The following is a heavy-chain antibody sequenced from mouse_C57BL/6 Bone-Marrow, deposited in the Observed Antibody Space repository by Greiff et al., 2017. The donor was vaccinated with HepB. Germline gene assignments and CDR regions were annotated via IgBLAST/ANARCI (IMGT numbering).Heavy chain of an antibody. D-gene: IGHD2-1*01. CDR3: ARKGLLWYFWYFDV. V-gene: IGHV2-2*01. J-gene: IGHJ1*03. Sequence: VQLQESGPGLVQPSQSLSITCTVSGFSLTSYGVHWVRQSPGKGLEWLGVIWSGGSTDYNAAFISRLSISKDNSKSQVFFKMNSLQADDTAIYYCARKGLLWYFWYFDVWGTGTTVTVSS. CDR2: IWSGGST. CDR1: GFSLTSYG.